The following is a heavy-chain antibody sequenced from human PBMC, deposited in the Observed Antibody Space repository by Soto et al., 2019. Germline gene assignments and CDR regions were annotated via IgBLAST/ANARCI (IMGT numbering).Heavy chain of an antibody. CDR3: ARDGAAAGIWDWDNWFDP. CDR2: ISSSSSTI. CDR1: GFTFSSYS. V-gene: IGHV3-48*02. J-gene: IGHJ5*02. Sequence: GGSLRLSCVASGFTFSSYSMNWVRQAPGKGLEWVSYISSSSSTIYYADSVKGRFTISRDNAKNSLYLQMNSLRDEDTAVYYCARDGAAAGIWDWDNWFDPWGQGTLVTVSS. D-gene: IGHD6-13*01.